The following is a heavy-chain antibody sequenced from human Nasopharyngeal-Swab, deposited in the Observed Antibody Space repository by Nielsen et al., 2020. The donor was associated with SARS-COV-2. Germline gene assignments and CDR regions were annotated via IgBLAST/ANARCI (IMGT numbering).Heavy chain of an antibody. D-gene: IGHD6-13*01. J-gene: IGHJ4*02. V-gene: IGHV4-38-2*02. Sequence: SETLSLTCTVSGYSTSSGYYWGWIRQPPGKGLEWIGSIYHSGSTYYNPSLKSRVTISVDTSKNQFSLKLSSVTAADTAVYYCAREGLAAASDYWGQGTLVTVSS. CDR3: AREGLAAASDY. CDR2: IYHSGST. CDR1: GYSTSSGYY.